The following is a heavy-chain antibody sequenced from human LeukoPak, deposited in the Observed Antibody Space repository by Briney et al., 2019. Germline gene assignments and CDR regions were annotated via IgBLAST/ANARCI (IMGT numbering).Heavy chain of an antibody. CDR2: IYTSGST. D-gene: IGHD2-21*02. J-gene: IGHJ4*02. CDR1: GDSISSYY. CDR3: AREEIAYCGGDCYSYYFDY. V-gene: IGHV4-4*07. Sequence: SETLSLTCAVSGDSISSYYWSWIRQPAGKGLEWIGRIYTSGSTSYNPSLKSRVTMSVDTSKNQFSLKLSSVTAADTAVYYCAREEIAYCGGDCYSYYFDYWGQGTLVTVSS.